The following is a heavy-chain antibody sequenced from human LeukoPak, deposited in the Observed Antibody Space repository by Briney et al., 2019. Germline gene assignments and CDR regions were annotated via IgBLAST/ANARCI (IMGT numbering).Heavy chain of an antibody. V-gene: IGHV3-48*01. CDR2: ISSSSSTI. CDR3: ARVLKIAVAGGWFDP. CDR1: GFTFSTYS. D-gene: IGHD6-19*01. J-gene: IGHJ5*02. Sequence: GGSLRLSCAASGFTFSTYSMNWVRQAPGKGLEWVSYISSSSSTIYYADSVKGRFTISRDNAKNSLYLQMNSLRAEDTAVYYCARVLKIAVAGGWFDPWGQGTLVTVSS.